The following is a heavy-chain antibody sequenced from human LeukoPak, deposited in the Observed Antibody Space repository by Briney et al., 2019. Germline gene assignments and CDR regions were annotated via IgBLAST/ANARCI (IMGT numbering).Heavy chain of an antibody. CDR1: GFTFSRYG. D-gene: IGHD2-8*01. CDR3: TTDRMIYATNWAVSWFDP. Sequence: PGGTLRLSCEASGFTFSRYGMSWVRQAPGKGLEWVGRVKTKGDGGAADYAAPVKGRFTISRDDSTKTLYLQMNSLKTEDTAVYYCTTDRMIYATNWAVSWFDPWGQGTLVTVSS. V-gene: IGHV3-15*01. J-gene: IGHJ5*02. CDR2: VKTKGDGGAA.